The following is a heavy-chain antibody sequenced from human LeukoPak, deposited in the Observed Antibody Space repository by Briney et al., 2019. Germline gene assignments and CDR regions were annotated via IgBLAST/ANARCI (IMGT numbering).Heavy chain of an antibody. CDR2: IRYDETKK. Sequence: IRYDETKKYYADSVEGRFTISRDISKNILYLQMNSLRVEDTAVYYCARDGGYYTTAYYMDVWGKGTTVTVSS. V-gene: IGHV3-30*02. CDR3: ARDGGYYTTAYYMDV. D-gene: IGHD3-3*01. J-gene: IGHJ6*03.